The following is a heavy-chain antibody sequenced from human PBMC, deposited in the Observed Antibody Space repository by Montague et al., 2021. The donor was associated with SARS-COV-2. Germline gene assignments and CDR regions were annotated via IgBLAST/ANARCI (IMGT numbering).Heavy chain of an antibody. CDR3: ARHRLTIFLGGMFDY. J-gene: IGHJ4*02. CDR1: GGSISSSSYY. Sequence: SETLSLTCTVSGGSISSSSYYWGWIRQPPGKGLEWIGSIYYSGSTYYNPSLKSRVTISVDTSKNQFSLKLSSVTAADTAEYYCARHRLTIFLGGMFDYWGQGALFTVSS. V-gene: IGHV4-39*01. CDR2: IYYSGST. D-gene: IGHD3-9*01.